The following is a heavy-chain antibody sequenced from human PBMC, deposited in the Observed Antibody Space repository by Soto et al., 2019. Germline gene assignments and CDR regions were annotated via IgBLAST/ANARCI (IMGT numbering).Heavy chain of an antibody. Sequence: ASVKVSCKASGGTFSSYAISWVRQAPGQGLEWMGGIIPIFGTANYAQKFQGRVTITADESTSTAYMELSSLRSEDTAVYYCARDGTSTDYYYYYGMDVWGQGTTVTVSS. CDR3: ARDGTSTDYYYYYGMDV. D-gene: IGHD4-4*01. J-gene: IGHJ6*02. CDR2: IIPIFGTA. V-gene: IGHV1-69*13. CDR1: GGTFSSYA.